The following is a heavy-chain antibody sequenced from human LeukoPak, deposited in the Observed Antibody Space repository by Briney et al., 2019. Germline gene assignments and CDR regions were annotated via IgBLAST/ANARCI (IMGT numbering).Heavy chain of an antibody. J-gene: IGHJ6*02. D-gene: IGHD6-13*01. Sequence: LPGGSLRLSCAASGFIFSSYSMSWVRQFPGKGLEWVSVINGSGGNTYYADSVKGRFTISKDNSKNTVYLQMSSLRVDDTAVYYCAKAASSSWPSYYYGMDVWGQGTTVTVSS. V-gene: IGHV3-23*01. CDR2: INGSGGNT. CDR1: GFIFSSYS. CDR3: AKAASSSWPSYYYGMDV.